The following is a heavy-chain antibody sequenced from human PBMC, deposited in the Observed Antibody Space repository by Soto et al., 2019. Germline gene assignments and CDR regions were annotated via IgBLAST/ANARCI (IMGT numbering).Heavy chain of an antibody. Sequence: VKVSCKASGGTFNNYPITWVRQAPGEGLEWMGGSIPIFGTANYAQKFQGRVTISVDESTSTAYMELSSLRSEDTAVYYCARGRGYSGDDHYYYFDMDVWGQGTTVPVSS. CDR1: GGTFNNYP. CDR3: ARGRGYSGDDHYYYFDMDV. CDR2: SIPIFGTA. D-gene: IGHD5-12*01. J-gene: IGHJ6*02. V-gene: IGHV1-69*13.